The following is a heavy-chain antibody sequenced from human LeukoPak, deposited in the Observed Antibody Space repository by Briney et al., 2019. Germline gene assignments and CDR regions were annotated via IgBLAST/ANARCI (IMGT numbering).Heavy chain of an antibody. Sequence: RAGRSLRLSCTGSGFTFGDYAMGWVRQAPGKGLEWIGFIRSEGYGGTTEYAPSVKGRFSISRDDSNSIAYLQMNSLKTEDTAVYDCSLAQYYNQGGYWGEGALLTVSS. CDR1: GFTFGDYA. D-gene: IGHD2/OR15-2a*01. J-gene: IGHJ4*02. CDR2: IRSEGYGGTT. CDR3: SLAQYYNQGGY. V-gene: IGHV3-49*04.